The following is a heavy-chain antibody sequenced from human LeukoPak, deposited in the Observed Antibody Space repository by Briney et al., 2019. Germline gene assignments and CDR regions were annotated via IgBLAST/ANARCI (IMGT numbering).Heavy chain of an antibody. CDR3: GRDSNLRNLDY. CDR1: GFTFSDYY. V-gene: IGHV3-11*04. D-gene: IGHD3-9*01. Sequence: GGSLKLSCAASGFTFSDYYMSWIRQAPGKGLEWVSYISSSGSTIYYADSVKGRFTISRDNAKNSLYLQMNSLRAEDTAVYYCGRDSNLRNLDYWGQGTLVTVSS. J-gene: IGHJ4*02. CDR2: ISSSGSTI.